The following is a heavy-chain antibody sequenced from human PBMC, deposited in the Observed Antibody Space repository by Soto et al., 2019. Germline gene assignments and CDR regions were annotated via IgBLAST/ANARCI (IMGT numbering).Heavy chain of an antibody. J-gene: IGHJ5*02. D-gene: IGHD6-6*01. Sequence: SETLSLTCAVYGGSFSGYYWSWIRKPTGKGLEWIGEINHSGSTNYNPSLKSRVTISVDTSKNQFSLKLSSVTAADTAVYYCARGRTPNRPLFQGNIGYNWFDPWGQGTLVTVSS. CDR3: ARGRTPNRPLFQGNIGYNWFDP. CDR1: GGSFSGYY. V-gene: IGHV4-34*01. CDR2: INHSGST.